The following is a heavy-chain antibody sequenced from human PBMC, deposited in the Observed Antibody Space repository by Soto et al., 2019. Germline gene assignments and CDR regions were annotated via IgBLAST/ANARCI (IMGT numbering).Heavy chain of an antibody. CDR1: GFTFSNYA. CDR2: ISSNGGST. Sequence: SLRLSCSASGFTFSNYAMHWVRQAPGKGLEYVSAISSNGGSTYYADSVKGRFTISRDNSKNTLYLQMSSLRAEDTAVYYCVNGPMVRGYYYGMDVWGQGTTVTVSS. CDR3: VNGPMVRGYYYGMDV. V-gene: IGHV3-64D*06. J-gene: IGHJ6*02. D-gene: IGHD3-10*01.